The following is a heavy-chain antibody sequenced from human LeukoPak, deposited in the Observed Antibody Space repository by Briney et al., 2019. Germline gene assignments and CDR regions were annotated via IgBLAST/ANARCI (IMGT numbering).Heavy chain of an antibody. V-gene: IGHV3-23*01. CDR2: ITASGDRT. CDR3: ARDSSMLRGPLVIYYFDF. D-gene: IGHD3-10*01. J-gene: IGHJ4*02. CDR1: GFTFSDYV. Sequence: GGSLRLSCAASGFTFSDYVMMWVRQAPGKGLEWVSGITASGDRTYYADSVQRRFTMSRDNSKNTLYLQMNSLRVEDTAVYYCARDSSMLRGPLVIYYFDFWGQGTLVTVSS.